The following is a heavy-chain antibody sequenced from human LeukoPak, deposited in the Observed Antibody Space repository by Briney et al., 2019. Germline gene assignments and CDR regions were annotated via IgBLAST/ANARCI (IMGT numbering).Heavy chain of an antibody. CDR3: AKIAGDYVSFDY. D-gene: IGHD4-17*01. CDR2: ISYDGRNE. V-gene: IGHV3-30*18. J-gene: IGHJ4*02. CDR1: GFIYNRYG. Sequence: PGGSLRLSCAASGFIYNRYGMHWVRQAPGKGLEWVAVISYDGRNEYYTDSVKGWFTISRDNSKNTLYLQMNSLRAEDTAVYYCAKIAGDYVSFDYWGQGTLVTVSS.